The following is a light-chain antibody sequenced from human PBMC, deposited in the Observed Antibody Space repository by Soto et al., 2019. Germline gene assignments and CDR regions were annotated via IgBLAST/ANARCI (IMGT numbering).Light chain of an antibody. CDR2: DAS. V-gene: IGKV1-33*01. CDR1: QDISNY. Sequence: DIQMTQSLSSLSASVGDRVTITCQASQDISNYLNWYQQKPGKAPKLLIYDASNLETGVPSRFSGSGSGTDFTFTISSLQPEDIATYYCQQYDNLPLTFGGGTEVEIK. J-gene: IGKJ4*01. CDR3: QQYDNLPLT.